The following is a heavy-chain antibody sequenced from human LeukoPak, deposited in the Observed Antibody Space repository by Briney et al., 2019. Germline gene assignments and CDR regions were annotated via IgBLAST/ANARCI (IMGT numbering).Heavy chain of an antibody. D-gene: IGHD2-2*01. J-gene: IGHJ6*03. CDR1: GYSINSGYY. Sequence: SETLSLTCTVSGYSINSGYYWGWVRRPPGKGLEWIGTFHRSGDTSYNPSLESRVTTSVDTTKNQFSLRLSSVTAADTAVYYCATKTGYAPRYYYMDVWGKGTTVTVSS. V-gene: IGHV4-38-2*02. CDR3: ATKTGYAPRYYYMDV. CDR2: FHRSGDT.